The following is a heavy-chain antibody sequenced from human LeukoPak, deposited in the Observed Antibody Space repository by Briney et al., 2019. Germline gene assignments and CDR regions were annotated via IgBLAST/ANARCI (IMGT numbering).Heavy chain of an antibody. CDR1: GYTFTSYG. D-gene: IGHD6-13*01. V-gene: IGHV1-18*01. J-gene: IGHJ6*02. CDR3: ACAAAGIGDGMDV. Sequence: ASVKVSCKASGYTFTSYGISWVRQAPGQGLEWMGWISAYNGNTNYAQKFQGRVTITADESTSTAYMELSSLRSEDTAVYYCACAAAGIGDGMDVWGQGTTVTVSS. CDR2: ISAYNGNT.